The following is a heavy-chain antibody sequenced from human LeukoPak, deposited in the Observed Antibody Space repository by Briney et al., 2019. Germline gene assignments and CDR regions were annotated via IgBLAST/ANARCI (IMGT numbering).Heavy chain of an antibody. J-gene: IGHJ4*02. V-gene: IGHV3-23*01. Sequence: PGGSLRLSCAASGFTFSSYAMSWVCQAPGKGLEWVSAISGSGGSTYYADSVKGRFTISRDNSKNTLYLQMNSLRAEDTAVYYCAKLDLGYCSGGSCYFDYWGQGTLVTVSS. CDR3: AKLDLGYCSGGSCYFDY. CDR1: GFTFSSYA. CDR2: ISGSGGST. D-gene: IGHD2-15*01.